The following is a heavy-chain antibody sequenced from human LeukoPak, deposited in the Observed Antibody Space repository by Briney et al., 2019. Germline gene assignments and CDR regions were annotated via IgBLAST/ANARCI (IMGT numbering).Heavy chain of an antibody. CDR2: IYSSGST. V-gene: IGHV4-61*02. CDR1: GGSITSGHYY. D-gene: IGHD1-26*01. CDR3: ARGGEGGDY. J-gene: IGHJ4*02. Sequence: SETLSLTCTVSGGSITSGHYYWSWIRQPAGKGPEWIGRIYSSGSTNYNPSLKSRVTISVDTSKSQFSLKLSSVTAADTAVYYCARGGEGGDYWGQGTLVTVSS.